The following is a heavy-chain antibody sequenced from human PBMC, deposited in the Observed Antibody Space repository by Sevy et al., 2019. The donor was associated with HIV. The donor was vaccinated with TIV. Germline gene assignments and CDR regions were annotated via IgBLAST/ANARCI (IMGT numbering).Heavy chain of an antibody. CDR3: ARGARGTLPSYYYYTLNV. D-gene: IGHD3-10*01. Sequence: GESLKSSCKASGYDFTTYWIGWVRQVPGKGLEWMGIIYPGDSATIYSPSFQGQVTISVDKSITTAHLQWSSLKASDTAMYYCARGARGTLPSYYYYTLNVWGQGTTVTVSS. V-gene: IGHV5-51*01. J-gene: IGHJ6*02. CDR2: IYPGDSAT. CDR1: GYDFTTYW.